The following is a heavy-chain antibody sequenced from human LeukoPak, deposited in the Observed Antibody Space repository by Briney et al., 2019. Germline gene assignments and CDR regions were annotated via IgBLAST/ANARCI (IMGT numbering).Heavy chain of an antibody. J-gene: IGHJ5*02. CDR3: ARGPTYYDILETGGWFDP. D-gene: IGHD3-9*01. Sequence: PGGSLRLSCAASGFTFSSYAMHWVRQAPGKGLEWVAVISYDGSNKYYADSVKGRFTISRDNSKNTLYLQMNSLRAEDTAVYYCARGPTYYDILETGGWFDPWGQGTLVTVSS. CDR1: GFTFSSYA. CDR2: ISYDGSNK. V-gene: IGHV3-30-3*01.